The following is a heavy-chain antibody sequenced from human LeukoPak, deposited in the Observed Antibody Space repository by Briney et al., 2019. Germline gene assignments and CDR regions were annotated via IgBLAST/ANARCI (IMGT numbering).Heavy chain of an antibody. CDR1: GYTFTSYD. J-gene: IGHJ4*02. Sequence: GASVKVSCKASGYTFTSYDINWVRQATGQGLEWMGWMNPNSGNTGYAQKFQGRVTITRDTSASTAYMELSSLRSEDTAVYYCARDPIGSRWPYYFDYWGQGTLVTVSS. CDR2: MNPNSGNT. D-gene: IGHD6-13*01. V-gene: IGHV1-8*01. CDR3: ARDPIGSRWPYYFDY.